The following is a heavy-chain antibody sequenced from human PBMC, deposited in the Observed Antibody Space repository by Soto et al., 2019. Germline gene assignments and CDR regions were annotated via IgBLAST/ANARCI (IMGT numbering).Heavy chain of an antibody. CDR3: VGGQYYFDY. D-gene: IGHD3-10*01. V-gene: IGHV3-30*03. CDR1: GFPFTSYG. CDR2: ISYDGSDK. J-gene: IGHJ4*02. Sequence: QVQLVESGGGVVQPGRSLRLSCAASGFPFTSYGMHWVREGPDKGLEWVAIISYDGSDKYYADSVKGRFTISSDNAKNTLDLQMNSLRAEDTALYYCVGGQYYFDYRGQGTLVVVSS.